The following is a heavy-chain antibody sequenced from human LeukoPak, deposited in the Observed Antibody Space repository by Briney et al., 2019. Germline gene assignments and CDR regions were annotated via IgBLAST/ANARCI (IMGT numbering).Heavy chain of an antibody. CDR1: GITFSSNW. CDR2: INGDGSVT. Sequence: GGSLRLSCAASGITFSSNWMHWVRQAPGKGLVWVSRINGDGSVTNYADSVKGRFTIPRGNAKNTLYLQMNSLRAEDTAVYYCGSSSSTCCDYWGQGALVTVSS. CDR3: GSSSSTCCDY. V-gene: IGHV3-74*01. D-gene: IGHD2-2*01. J-gene: IGHJ4*02.